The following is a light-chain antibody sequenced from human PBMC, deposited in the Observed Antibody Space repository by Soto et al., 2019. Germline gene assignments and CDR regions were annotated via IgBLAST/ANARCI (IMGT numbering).Light chain of an antibody. CDR3: QQYGGPPWT. V-gene: IGKV3-20*01. CDR1: QSVSSSW. CDR2: GAS. J-gene: IGKJ1*01. Sequence: EIVLTQSPGTLSLSPGERATLSCRASQSVSSSWLAWYQQKPGQAPRLLIYGASSRATGVPDRFSGSASGTDFTLTISRLEPEDSAVFYCQQYGGPPWTFGQGTKVEIK.